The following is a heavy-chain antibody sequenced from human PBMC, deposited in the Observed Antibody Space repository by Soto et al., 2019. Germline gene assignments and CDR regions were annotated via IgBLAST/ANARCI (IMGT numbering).Heavy chain of an antibody. V-gene: IGHV4-4*07. J-gene: IGHJ4*02. D-gene: IGHD3-3*01. Sequence: ASETLSLTCTVSAGSISNYYCNWIRQPAGKGLEWXGRIXXXGXIXXXPXXXXRVTMSVDTSENQFSLKLRSVAAADTAVYYCARGGHDFWSGPFDYWGQGTPVTVSS. CDR3: ARGGHDFWSGPFDY. CDR1: AGSISNYY. CDR2: IXXXGXI.